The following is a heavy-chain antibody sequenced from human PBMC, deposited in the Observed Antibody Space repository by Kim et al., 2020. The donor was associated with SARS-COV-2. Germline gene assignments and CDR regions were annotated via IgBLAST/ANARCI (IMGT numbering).Heavy chain of an antibody. D-gene: IGHD3-3*01. J-gene: IGHJ5*02. CDR2: T. V-gene: IGHV3-23*01. CDR3: ACWRATDWFDP. Sequence: THSPAAVKGRFTITGDNSKDTLYLQMNSLRAEDTAVYYCACWRATDWFDPWGQGTLVTVSS.